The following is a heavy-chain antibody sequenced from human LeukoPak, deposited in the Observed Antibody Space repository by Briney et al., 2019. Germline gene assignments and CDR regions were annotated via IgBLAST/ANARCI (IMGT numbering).Heavy chain of an antibody. J-gene: IGHJ4*02. V-gene: IGHV3-33*06. Sequence: PGGSLRLSCAASGFTFSSYGMHWVRQAPGKGLEWVAVIWYDGSNKYYADSVKGRFTISRDNSKNTLYLQMNSLRAEDTAVYYCAKDFYDSSGYYKWYFDYWGQGTLVTVSS. CDR3: AKDFYDSSGYYKWYFDY. CDR1: GFTFSSYG. D-gene: IGHD3-22*01. CDR2: IWYDGSNK.